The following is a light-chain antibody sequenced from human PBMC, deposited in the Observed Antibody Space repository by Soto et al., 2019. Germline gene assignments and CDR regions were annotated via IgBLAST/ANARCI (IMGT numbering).Light chain of an antibody. J-gene: IGKJ1*01. V-gene: IGKV1-17*01. CDR2: AVS. CDR3: LQHHSCPQT. CDR1: QGVKND. Sequence: DIQITQSPSSLSASIGDRVTITCRSSQGVKNDLAWYQQKPGNAPKRLIYAVSSLQSGVPSRFIGSGSETDFTLTISSLQPEDFATYYCLQHHSCPQTLGQGTKVDTK.